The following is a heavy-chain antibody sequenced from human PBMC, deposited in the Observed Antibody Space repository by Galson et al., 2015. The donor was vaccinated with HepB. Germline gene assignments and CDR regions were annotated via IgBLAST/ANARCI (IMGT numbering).Heavy chain of an antibody. V-gene: IGHV1-3*01. CDR3: ARDLMWEGYAARLVY. Sequence: SVKVSCKAPGYTFTSYAMHWVRQAPGQRLEWMGWINAGNGNTKYSQKFQGRVTITRDTSASTAYMELSSLRSEDTAVYYCARDLMWEGYAARLVYWGQGTLVTVSS. J-gene: IGHJ4*02. CDR2: INAGNGNT. D-gene: IGHD6-6*01. CDR1: GYTFTSYA.